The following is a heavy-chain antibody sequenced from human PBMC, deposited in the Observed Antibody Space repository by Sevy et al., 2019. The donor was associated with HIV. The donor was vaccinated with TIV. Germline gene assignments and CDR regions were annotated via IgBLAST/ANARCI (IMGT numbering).Heavy chain of an antibody. CDR2: ISAYNGNT. CDR1: GYTFTSYG. V-gene: IGHV1-18*01. J-gene: IGHJ4*01. Sequence: ASVKVSCKASGYTFTSYGISWVRQAPGQGLEWMGWISAYNGNTNYAQKLQGRVTMTTDTSTSTAYMELRSLRSDDTAVYYCARDDVIAVAGINSNGGFDYWGHGTLVTVSS. CDR3: ARDDVIAVAGINSNGGFDY. D-gene: IGHD6-19*01.